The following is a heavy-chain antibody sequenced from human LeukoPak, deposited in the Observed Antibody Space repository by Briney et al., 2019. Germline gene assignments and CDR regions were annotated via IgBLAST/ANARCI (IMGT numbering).Heavy chain of an antibody. V-gene: IGHV3-21*01. CDR1: GFTFSSYS. CDR3: ARDPIGGLYYYYMDV. D-gene: IGHD4-23*01. Sequence: GGSLRLSCAASGFTFSSYSMNWVRQAPGKGLEWVSSISSSSSYIYYADSVKGRFTISRDNAKNSLYQQMNSLRAEDTAVYYCARDPIGGLYYYYMDVWGKGTTVTVSS. CDR2: ISSSSSYI. J-gene: IGHJ6*03.